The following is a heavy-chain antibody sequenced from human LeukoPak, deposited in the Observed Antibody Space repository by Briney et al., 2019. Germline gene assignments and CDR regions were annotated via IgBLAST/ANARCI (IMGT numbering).Heavy chain of an antibody. D-gene: IGHD3-22*01. Sequence: PGGSLRLSCAASGFTFSSYAMSWVRQAPGEGLEWVSAISGSGGSTYYADSVKGRFTISRDNSKNTLYLQMNSLRAEDTAVYYCAKGQGDSSGYYYYYYYGMDVWGQGTTVTVSS. CDR2: ISGSGGST. CDR1: GFTFSSYA. J-gene: IGHJ6*02. V-gene: IGHV3-23*01. CDR3: AKGQGDSSGYYYYYYYGMDV.